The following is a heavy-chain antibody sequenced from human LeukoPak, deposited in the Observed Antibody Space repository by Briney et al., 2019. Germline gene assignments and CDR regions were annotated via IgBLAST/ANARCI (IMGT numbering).Heavy chain of an antibody. V-gene: IGHV4-34*01. CDR3: ARALDGYSSTRGYFDY. Sequence: SETLSLTCAGYGGSFSGYYWSWLRQPPGKGLEWIGEINHSGSTNYNPSLKSRVTISVDTSKNQFSLKLSSVTAADTAVYYCARALDGYSSTRGYFDYWGQGTLVTVSS. CDR1: GGSFSGYY. D-gene: IGHD6-13*01. CDR2: INHSGST. J-gene: IGHJ4*02.